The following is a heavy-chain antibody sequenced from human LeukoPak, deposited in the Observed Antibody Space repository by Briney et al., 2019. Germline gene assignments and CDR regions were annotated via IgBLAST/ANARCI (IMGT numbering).Heavy chain of an antibody. CDR2: ITHSGSP. CDR1: GGSFSTYS. Sequence: PSETLSLTCAVFGGSFSTYSWTWIRQPPGKGLEWIGEITHSGSPNYNPSLKSRVTMSIDTSKNQFSLKLTSVTAADTAVYYCARLTSSSSGSSFDYWGQGTLVTVSS. D-gene: IGHD6-13*01. J-gene: IGHJ4*02. V-gene: IGHV4-34*01. CDR3: ARLTSSSSGSSFDY.